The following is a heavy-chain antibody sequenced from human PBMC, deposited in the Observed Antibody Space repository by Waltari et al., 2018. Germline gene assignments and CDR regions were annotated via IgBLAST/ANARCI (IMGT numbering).Heavy chain of an antibody. Sequence: QVQLQESGPGLVKPSQTLSLTCTVSGGSISSGGYYWSWIRQHPGKGREWIGYIYYSGCTYYNPSLKCRVTISVDTSKNQVYLKLSSVTAADTAVYYCARGGGEWVFTYYFDYWGQGTLVTVSS. D-gene: IGHD3-3*01. CDR2: IYYSGCT. CDR1: GGSISSGGYY. V-gene: IGHV4-31*03. CDR3: ARGGGEWVFTYYFDY. J-gene: IGHJ4*02.